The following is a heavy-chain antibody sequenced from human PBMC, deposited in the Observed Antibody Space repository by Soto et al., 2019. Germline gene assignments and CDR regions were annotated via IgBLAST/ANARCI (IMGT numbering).Heavy chain of an antibody. Sequence: QVQLVESGGGLVKPGGSLRLSCAASGFSFSDYYMSWIRQAPGKGLEWVSYISSSGSTIYYADSVKGRFTVSRDNAKDSLWLQVNSLTADDTAVYYCARNGYCSRDACSYGVDVWGKGTTVTVSS. CDR2: ISSSGSTI. V-gene: IGHV3-11*01. CDR1: GFSFSDYY. D-gene: IGHD2-15*01. CDR3: ARNGYCSRDACSYGVDV. J-gene: IGHJ6*04.